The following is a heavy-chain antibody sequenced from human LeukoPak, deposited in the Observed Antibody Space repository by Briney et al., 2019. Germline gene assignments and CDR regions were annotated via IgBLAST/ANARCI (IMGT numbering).Heavy chain of an antibody. CDR2: IYSGGNT. V-gene: IGHV3-53*01. D-gene: IGHD4-17*01. Sequence: PGGSLRLSCAASGFTVSSNYMSWVRQAPGKGLEWVSLIYSGGNTYYADSVKGRFTISRDNSKNTLYLQMNSLRAEDTAVYYCARDRIRGDKRGYYYYGMDVWGQGTTVTVSS. CDR3: ARDRIRGDKRGYYYYGMDV. CDR1: GFTVSSNY. J-gene: IGHJ6*02.